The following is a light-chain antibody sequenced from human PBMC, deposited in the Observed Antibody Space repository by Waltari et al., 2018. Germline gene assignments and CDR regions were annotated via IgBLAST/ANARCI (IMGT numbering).Light chain of an antibody. J-gene: IGKJ2*01. CDR2: GAS. V-gene: IGKV3-20*01. CDR3: QQYDSSST. Sequence: EIVLTQSPGTLSLSPGERATLSCRASQSVNRNYLAWYQQKPDQAPRLLIYGASTRATGIPDRISGSGSGTDFTLTISRLEPEDVAVYYCQQYDSSSTFGQGTRVEIK. CDR1: QSVNRNY.